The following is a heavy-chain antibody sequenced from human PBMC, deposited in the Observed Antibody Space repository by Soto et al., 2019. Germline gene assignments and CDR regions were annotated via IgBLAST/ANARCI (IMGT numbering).Heavy chain of an antibody. J-gene: IGHJ4*02. V-gene: IGHV4-31*03. CDR1: GGSISSRGYY. CDR3: ARVIRYRSGGSCYRFDY. CDR2: IYYSGST. Sequence: SETLSLTCTVSGGSISSRGYYWSWIRQHPGKGLEWIGYIYYSGSTYYNPSLKSRVTISVDTSKNQFSLKLSSVTAADTAVYYCARVIRYRSGGSCYRFDYWPQGILVTVSS. D-gene: IGHD2-15*01.